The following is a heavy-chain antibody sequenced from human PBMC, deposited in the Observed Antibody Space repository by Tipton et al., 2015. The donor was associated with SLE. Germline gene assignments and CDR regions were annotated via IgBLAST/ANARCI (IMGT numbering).Heavy chain of an antibody. CDR3: ARDRGDFWSLYYYYGMDV. CDR2: ISAYNGNT. V-gene: IGHV1-18*01. D-gene: IGHD3-3*01. Sequence: QLVQSGPEVKKPGASVKVSCKTSGYTFTSYGISWVRQAPGQGLEWMGWISAYNGNTNYAQKLQGRATMTTDTSTSTAYMELRSLRSDDTAVYYCARDRGDFWSLYYYYGMDVWGQGTTVTVSS. CDR1: GYTFTSYG. J-gene: IGHJ6*02.